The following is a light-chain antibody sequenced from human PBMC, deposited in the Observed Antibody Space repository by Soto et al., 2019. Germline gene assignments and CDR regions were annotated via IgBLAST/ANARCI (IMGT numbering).Light chain of an antibody. CDR1: SSDVVGYNY. Sequence: QSALTQPPSASGSPGQSVTLSCTGSSSDVVGYNYVSWYQQHPGKAPKLMIYEVSKRPSGVPDRFSGSKSGNTASLTVSGLQAEDEADYYCSSYAGSNNLLFGGGTKLTVL. CDR2: EVS. J-gene: IGLJ3*02. CDR3: SSYAGSNNLL. V-gene: IGLV2-8*01.